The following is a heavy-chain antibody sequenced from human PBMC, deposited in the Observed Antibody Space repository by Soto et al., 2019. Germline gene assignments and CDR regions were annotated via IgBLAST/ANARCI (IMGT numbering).Heavy chain of an antibody. Sequence: SETLSLTCTVSGGSISSSSYYWGWIRQPPGKGLEWIGSIYYSGSTYYNPSLKSRVTISVDTSKNQFSLKLSSVTAADTAVYYCARLEKYCSGGSCYGPFIRPSPIFDYWGQGTLVTVSS. CDR3: ARLEKYCSGGSCYGPFIRPSPIFDY. V-gene: IGHV4-39*01. CDR1: GGSISSSSYY. CDR2: IYYSGST. D-gene: IGHD2-15*01. J-gene: IGHJ4*02.